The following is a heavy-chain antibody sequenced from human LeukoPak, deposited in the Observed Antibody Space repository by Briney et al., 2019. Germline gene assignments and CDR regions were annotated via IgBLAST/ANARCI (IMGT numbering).Heavy chain of an antibody. V-gene: IGHV1-46*01. D-gene: IGHD1-26*01. CDR2: INPSGGST. Sequence: GASVKVSCKASGYIITSYYMHWVRQAPGQGLEWMGIINPSGGSTSYAQKFQGRVTMTRDTSTSTVYMELSSLRSEDTAVYYCARNRVGATGILAIYYYYGMDVWGQGTTVTVSS. J-gene: IGHJ6*02. CDR1: GYIITSYY. CDR3: ARNRVGATGILAIYYYYGMDV.